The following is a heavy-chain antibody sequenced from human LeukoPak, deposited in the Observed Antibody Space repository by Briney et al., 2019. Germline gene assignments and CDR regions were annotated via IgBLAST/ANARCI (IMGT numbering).Heavy chain of an antibody. Sequence: PSETLSLTCTVAGDSISTSRYYWGWLRQPPGKGLQWIGSIFSTGSTYYNPSLKSRVTISIDTSKNHFSLRLNSVTAADTAVYYCARGRPSIAAAARRWFDPWGQGTLVTVSS. D-gene: IGHD6-13*01. CDR1: GDSISTSRYY. V-gene: IGHV4-39*07. CDR3: ARGRPSIAAAARRWFDP. J-gene: IGHJ5*02. CDR2: IFSTGST.